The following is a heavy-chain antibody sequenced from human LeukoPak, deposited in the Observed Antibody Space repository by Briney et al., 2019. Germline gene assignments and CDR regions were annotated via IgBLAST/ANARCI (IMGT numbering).Heavy chain of an antibody. CDR3: AREVTLFTMVRGVPTTPKPLDY. Sequence: MSGGSLRLSCAASGFTFSDYYMSWIRQAPGKGLEWVSYISSSGGAMYYADSVKGRFTISRDNAKNSLYLQMDRLRAEDTAVYYCAREVTLFTMVRGVPTTPKPLDYWGQGTLVTVSS. J-gene: IGHJ4*02. D-gene: IGHD3-10*01. V-gene: IGHV3-11*01. CDR1: GFTFSDYY. CDR2: ISSSGGAM.